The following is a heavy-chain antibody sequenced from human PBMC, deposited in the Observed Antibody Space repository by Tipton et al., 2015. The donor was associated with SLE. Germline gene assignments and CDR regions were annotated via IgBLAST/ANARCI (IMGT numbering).Heavy chain of an antibody. D-gene: IGHD3-10*01. V-gene: IGHV1-2*02. CDR3: ARGGYYGSGSLDY. CDR1: GYTFNVYY. CDR2: INPSSGGT. Sequence: QLVQSGAEVKKPGASVKVSCKASGYTFNVYYMHWGRQAPGQGPEWMGWINPSSGGTNFAQKFQGRVTMTRDTSVKTAYMELNRLTSDDTAVYYCARGGYYGSGSLDYWGQGTLVAVSS. J-gene: IGHJ4*02.